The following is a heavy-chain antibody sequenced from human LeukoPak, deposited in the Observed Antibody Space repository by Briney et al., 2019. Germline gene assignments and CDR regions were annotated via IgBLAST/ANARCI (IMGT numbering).Heavy chain of an antibody. Sequence: ASVKVSCKASGYTFTSYGISWVRQAPGQGLEWMGWISAYNGNTNYAQKLQGRVTMTTDTSTSTAYMELRSLRSDDTAVYYCAREGGSYGDYSWGYYYYYMDVWGKGTTVTVSS. J-gene: IGHJ6*03. V-gene: IGHV1-18*01. D-gene: IGHD4-17*01. CDR2: ISAYNGNT. CDR1: GYTFTSYG. CDR3: AREGGSYGDYSWGYYYYYMDV.